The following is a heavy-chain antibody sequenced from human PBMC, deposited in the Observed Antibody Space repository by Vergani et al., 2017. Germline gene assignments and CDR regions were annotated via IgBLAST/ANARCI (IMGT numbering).Heavy chain of an antibody. J-gene: IGHJ4*02. D-gene: IGHD3-10*01. V-gene: IGHV4-30-4*07. CDR1: GDSITNGGFS. CDR3: ARSQIYYGAGSTEY. CDR2: VSFRGDT. Sequence: QLQLQESGSGLVKPSQTLSLTCAVSGDSITNGGFSWNWIRQPPGNGLEWMGYVSFRGDTLYDPSVKGRMTISLNTSSNQFSLYLTSVTAADTAFYYCARSQIYYGAGSTEYWGQGTLVTVSS.